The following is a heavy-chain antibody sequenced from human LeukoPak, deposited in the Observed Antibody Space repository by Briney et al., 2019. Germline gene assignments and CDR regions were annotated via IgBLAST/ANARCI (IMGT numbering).Heavy chain of an antibody. V-gene: IGHV4-34*01. CDR2: INHSGST. D-gene: IGHD2-15*01. Sequence: SETLSLTCAVYGGSFSGYYWSWIRQPPGKGLEWIGEINHSGSTNYNPSPKSRVTISVDTSKNQFSLKLSSVTAADTAVYYCARARNPDIVVVVAATHCYYMDVWGKGTTVTVSS. CDR3: ARARNPDIVVVVAATHCYYMDV. J-gene: IGHJ6*03. CDR1: GGSFSGYY.